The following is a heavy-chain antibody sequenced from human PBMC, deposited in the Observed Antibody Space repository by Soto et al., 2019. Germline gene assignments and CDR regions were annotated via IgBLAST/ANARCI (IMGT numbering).Heavy chain of an antibody. D-gene: IGHD2-21*01. CDR3: ARGLHSLFDY. CDR2: IWYDGNNK. CDR1: GFTFSNYG. Sequence: LRLSCVASGFTFSNYGMHWVRQAPGKGLEWVAVIWYDGNNKYYADSVKGRFTISRDNSNNTLYVQMTSLRAEDTAVYYCARGLHSLFDYWGQGTLVTVSS. V-gene: IGHV3-33*01. J-gene: IGHJ4*02.